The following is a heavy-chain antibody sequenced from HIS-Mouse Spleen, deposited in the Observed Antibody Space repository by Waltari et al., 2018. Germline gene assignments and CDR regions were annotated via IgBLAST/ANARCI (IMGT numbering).Heavy chain of an antibody. V-gene: IGHV4-39*07. Sequence: QLQLQESGPGLVKPSETLSLTCTVSGGPLSSSSYYLGWIRQPPGKGLEWLGSIYYSGSTYYNPSLKSRVTISVDTSKNQFSLKLSSVTAADTAVYYCAREIPYSSSWYDWYFDLWGRGTLVTVSS. CDR1: GGPLSSSSYY. J-gene: IGHJ2*01. CDR3: AREIPYSSSWYDWYFDL. D-gene: IGHD6-13*01. CDR2: IYYSGST.